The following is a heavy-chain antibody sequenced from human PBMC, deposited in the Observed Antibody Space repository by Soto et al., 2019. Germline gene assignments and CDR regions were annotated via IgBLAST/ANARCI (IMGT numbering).Heavy chain of an antibody. D-gene: IGHD3-22*01. CDR1: GFTFSSYA. CDR2: ISGSGDDT. V-gene: IGHV3-23*01. Sequence: LRLSCAASGFTFSSYAMSWVRQAPGKGLEWVSAISGSGDDTYYAGSVKGRFTISRDNSRNTLYLQMNSLRAEDTAVYYCAKIRSYYYDSSGLNDYWGQGSLVTVS. CDR3: AKIRSYYYDSSGLNDY. J-gene: IGHJ4*02.